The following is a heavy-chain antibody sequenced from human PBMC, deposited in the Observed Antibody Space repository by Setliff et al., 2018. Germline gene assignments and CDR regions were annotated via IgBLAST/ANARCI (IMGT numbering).Heavy chain of an antibody. CDR3: ASATGY. CDR2: INPGGSEE. V-gene: IGHV3-7*01. J-gene: IGHJ4*02. Sequence: GGSMRLSCAASGFTFNTFWMTWVRQAPGKGLEWVANINPGGSEEYYLDSVKGRFTISRDNAKTSLYLLMNSLRGDDTAVYFCASATGYWGQGILVTVPQ. CDR1: GFTFNTFW.